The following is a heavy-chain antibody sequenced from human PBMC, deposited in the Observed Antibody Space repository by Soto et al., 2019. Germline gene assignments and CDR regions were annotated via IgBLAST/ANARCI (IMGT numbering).Heavy chain of an antibody. D-gene: IGHD2-8*01. CDR1: GFTFSSYG. Sequence: GGSLRLSCAASGFTFSSYGMHRVRQAPGKGLEWVAVISYDGSNKYYADSVKGRFTISRDNSKNTLYLQMNSLRAEDTAVYYCAKDDDAIDYWGQGTLVTVSS. V-gene: IGHV3-30*18. CDR3: AKDDDAIDY. CDR2: ISYDGSNK. J-gene: IGHJ4*02.